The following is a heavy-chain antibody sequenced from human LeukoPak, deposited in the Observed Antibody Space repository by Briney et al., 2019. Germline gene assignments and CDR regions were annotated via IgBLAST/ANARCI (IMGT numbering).Heavy chain of an antibody. Sequence: GGSLRLSCAASGFTFSSYGMHWVRQAPGKGLEWVAVISYDGSNKYYADSVKGRFTISRDNSKNTLYLQMNSLRAEDTAVYYCARVPRGGGSVNWFDPWGQGTLVTVSS. J-gene: IGHJ5*02. V-gene: IGHV3-30*03. CDR2: ISYDGSNK. CDR1: GFTFSSYG. D-gene: IGHD2-15*01. CDR3: ARVPRGGGSVNWFDP.